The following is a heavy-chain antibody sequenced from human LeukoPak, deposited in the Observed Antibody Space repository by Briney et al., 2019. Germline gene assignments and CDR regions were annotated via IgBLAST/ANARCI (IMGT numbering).Heavy chain of an antibody. Sequence: GGSLRLSCAASGFTFSNAWMSWVRQAPGKGLEWVGRIKSKTDGGTTDYAAPVKGRFTISRDDSKNTLYLQMNSLRAEDTAVYYCAKGTAAVDYWGQGTLVTVSS. CDR3: AKGTAAVDY. J-gene: IGHJ4*02. V-gene: IGHV3-15*01. D-gene: IGHD6-13*01. CDR2: IKSKTDGGTT. CDR1: GFTFSNAW.